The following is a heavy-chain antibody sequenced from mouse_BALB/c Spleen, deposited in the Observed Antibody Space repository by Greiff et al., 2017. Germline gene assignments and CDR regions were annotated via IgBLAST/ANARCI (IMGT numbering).Heavy chain of an antibody. V-gene: IGHV5-9*03. J-gene: IGHJ3*01. CDR3: ARSYYGNYQAWFAY. CDR2: ISSGGGNT. D-gene: IGHD2-10*01. Sequence: EVKVVESGGGLVKPGGSLKLSCAASGFTFSSYTMSWVRQTPEKRLEWVATISSGGGNTYYPDSVKGRFTISRDNAKNNLYLQMSSLRSEDTALYYCARSYYGNYQAWFAYWGQGTLVTVSA. CDR1: GFTFSSYT.